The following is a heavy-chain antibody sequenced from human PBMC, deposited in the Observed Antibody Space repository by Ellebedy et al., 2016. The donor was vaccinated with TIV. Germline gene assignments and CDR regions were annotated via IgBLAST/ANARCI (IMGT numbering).Heavy chain of an antibody. V-gene: IGHV1-46*01. CDR1: GYTFTNYY. CDR2: IHPSGGST. J-gene: IGHJ4*02. CDR3: AGGEETMVRGPPSGY. D-gene: IGHD3-10*01. Sequence: ASVKVSCKASGYTFTNYYIHWVRQAPGQGLEWMGIIHPSGGSTTYAQKFQGRASMIRDTSTSTVYMYLSSLRSDDTAVYYCAGGEETMVRGPPSGYWGQGTLVTVSS.